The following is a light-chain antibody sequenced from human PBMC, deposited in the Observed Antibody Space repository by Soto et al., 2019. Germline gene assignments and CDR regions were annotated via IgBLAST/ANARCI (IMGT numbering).Light chain of an antibody. CDR2: KAS. CDR3: QQYGSSPGT. Sequence: DIQMTQSPSTLSASVGDRVTISCRASQTISSWLAWYQQKPGKAPKLLIYKASTLKGGVPSRFSGSGSGTDFTLTISRLEPEDFAVYYCQQYGSSPGTFGQGTKVDIK. CDR1: QTISSW. J-gene: IGKJ1*01. V-gene: IGKV1-5*03.